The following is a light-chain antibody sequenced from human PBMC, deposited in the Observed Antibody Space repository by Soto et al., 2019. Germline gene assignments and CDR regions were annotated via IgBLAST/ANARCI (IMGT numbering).Light chain of an antibody. Sequence: IVMTQSPYSLAVSLGARATISCRASQSLLYSSNNKNRLSWYQQKPGQPPKLLLYWASTRESGVPDRFSGSGSGTDFSLTISSLQAEDVAVYYCQQYYSSPRTFGQGTKVDIK. CDR3: QQYYSSPRT. J-gene: IGKJ1*01. CDR1: QSLLYSSNNKNR. V-gene: IGKV4-1*01. CDR2: WAS.